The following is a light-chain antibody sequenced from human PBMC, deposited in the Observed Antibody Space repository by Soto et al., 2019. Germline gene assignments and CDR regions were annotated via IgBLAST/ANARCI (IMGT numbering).Light chain of an antibody. J-gene: IGKJ1*01. CDR1: QSVSSY. CDR3: QQRSNWWT. V-gene: IGKV3-11*01. Sequence: EIVLTQSPATLSLSPGGRARLPCRASQSVSSYLAWYQQKPGQAPRLLIYDASNRATGIPARFSGSGSGTDFTLTISSLEPEDFAVYYCQQRSNWWTFGQGTKVDIK. CDR2: DAS.